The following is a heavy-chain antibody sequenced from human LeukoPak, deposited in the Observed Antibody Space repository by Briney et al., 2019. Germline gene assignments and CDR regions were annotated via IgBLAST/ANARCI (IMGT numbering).Heavy chain of an antibody. V-gene: IGHV4-39*07. CDR3: AKDHYDSSGYPFDY. CDR2: IYYRGNS. Sequence: SETLSLTCTVSGGSISSSTYYWGWIRQPPGKGLEWIGSIYYRGNSYYNPSLKSRVTISVDTSKNHFSLKLRSVTAADTAVYYCAKDHYDSSGYPFDYWGQGTLVTVSS. D-gene: IGHD3-22*01. CDR1: GGSISSSTYY. J-gene: IGHJ4*02.